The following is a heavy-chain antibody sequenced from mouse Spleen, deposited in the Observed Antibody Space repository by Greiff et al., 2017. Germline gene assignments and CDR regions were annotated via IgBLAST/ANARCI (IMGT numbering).Heavy chain of an antibody. D-gene: IGHD2-3*01. J-gene: IGHJ4*01. CDR2: ISSGSSTI. CDR3: ASYDKYYYAMDY. Sequence: EVMLVESGGGLVKPGGSLKLSCAASGFTFSDYGMHWVRQAPEKGLEWVAYISSGSSTIYYADTVKGRFTISRDNAKNTLFLQMPSLRSEDTAMYYCASYDKYYYAMDYWGQGTSVTVSS. CDR1: GFTFSDYG. V-gene: IGHV5-17*01.